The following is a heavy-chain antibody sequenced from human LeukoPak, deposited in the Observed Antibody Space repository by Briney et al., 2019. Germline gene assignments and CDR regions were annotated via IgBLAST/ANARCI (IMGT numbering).Heavy chain of an antibody. CDR3: ARDGVRYFDWLLFPRGFFDY. CDR1: GGSISSGGYY. CDR2: IYYSGST. Sequence: SETLSLTCTVSGGSISSGGYYWSWIRQHPGKGLEWIGYIYYSGSTYYNPSLKSRVTISVDTSKNQFSLKLSSVTAADTAVYYCARDGVRYFDWLLFPRGFFDYWGQGTLVTVSS. V-gene: IGHV4-31*03. D-gene: IGHD3-9*01. J-gene: IGHJ4*02.